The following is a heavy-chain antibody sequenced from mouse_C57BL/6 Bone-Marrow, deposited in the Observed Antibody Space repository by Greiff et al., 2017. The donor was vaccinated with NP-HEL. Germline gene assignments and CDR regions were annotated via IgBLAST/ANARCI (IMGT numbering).Heavy chain of an antibody. J-gene: IGHJ2*01. Sequence: EVQLQQSGPVLVKPGASVKMSCKASGYTFTDYYMNWVKQSHGKSLEWIGVINPYNGGTSYNQKFKCKATLTVDKSSSTAYMELNSLTSEDSAVYYCARGGYYGSSLDYWGQGTTLTVSS. CDR3: ARGGYYGSSLDY. CDR2: INPYNGGT. CDR1: GYTFTDYY. D-gene: IGHD1-1*01. V-gene: IGHV1-19*01.